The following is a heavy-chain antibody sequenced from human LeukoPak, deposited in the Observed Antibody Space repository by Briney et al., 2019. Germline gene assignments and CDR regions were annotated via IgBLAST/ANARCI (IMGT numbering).Heavy chain of an antibody. CDR2: ISYDGSNE. CDR3: AKRNVEMATIPDFDY. D-gene: IGHD5-24*01. V-gene: IGHV3-30*18. Sequence: GRSLRLSCAASGFTFSSYGMHWIRQAPGKGLEWVAVISYDGSNEYYADSVKGRFTISRDNSKNTLYLQMNSLRAEDTAVYYCAKRNVEMATIPDFDYWGQGALVTVSS. CDR1: GFTFSSYG. J-gene: IGHJ4*02.